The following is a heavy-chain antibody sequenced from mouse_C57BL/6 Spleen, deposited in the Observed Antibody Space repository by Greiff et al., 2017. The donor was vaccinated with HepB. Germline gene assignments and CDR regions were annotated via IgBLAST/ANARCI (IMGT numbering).Heavy chain of an antibody. V-gene: IGHV1-64*01. CDR3: ARLRDGYYVG. Sequence: QVQLKQPGAELVKPGASVKLSCKASGYTFTSYWMHWVKQRPGQGLEWIGMIHPNSGSTNYNEKFKSKATLTVDKSSSTAYMQLSSLTSEDSAVYYCARLRDGYYVGWGQGTTLTVSS. D-gene: IGHD2-3*01. CDR1: GYTFTSYW. CDR2: IHPNSGST. J-gene: IGHJ2*01.